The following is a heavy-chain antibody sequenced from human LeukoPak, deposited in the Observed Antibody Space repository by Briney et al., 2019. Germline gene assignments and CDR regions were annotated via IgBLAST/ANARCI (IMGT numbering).Heavy chain of an antibody. CDR1: GGSFSGYY. V-gene: IGHV4-34*01. CDR2: INHSGST. J-gene: IGHJ4*02. CDR3: ARVKLRYYGSGSSRDY. D-gene: IGHD3-10*01. Sequence: SETLSLTCAVYGGSFSGYYWSWIRQPPGKGLEWIGEINHSGSTNYNPSLKSRVTISVDTSKNQFSLKLSSVTAADTAVYYCARVKLRYYGSGSSRDYWGQGTLVTVSS.